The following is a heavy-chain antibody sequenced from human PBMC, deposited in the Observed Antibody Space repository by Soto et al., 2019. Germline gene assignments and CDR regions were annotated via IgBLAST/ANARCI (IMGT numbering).Heavy chain of an antibody. CDR2: ISYDGSNK. D-gene: IGHD1-7*01. J-gene: IGHJ4*02. CDR3: AKDIDWNYSIDY. V-gene: IGHV3-30*18. CDR1: GFTFSSYG. Sequence: GGSLRLSCAAPGFTFSSYGMHWVRQAPGKGLEWVAVISYDGSNKYYADSVKGRFTISRDNSKNTLYLQMNSLRAEDTAVYYCAKDIDWNYSIDYWGQGTLVTVSS.